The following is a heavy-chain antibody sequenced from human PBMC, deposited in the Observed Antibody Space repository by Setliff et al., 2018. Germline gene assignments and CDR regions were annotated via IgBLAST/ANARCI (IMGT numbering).Heavy chain of an antibody. CDR2: ISHSGDP. CDR1: GGSFSGYH. Sequence: SETLSLTCAVYGGSFSGYHWSWIRQPPGKGLEWIGEISHSGDPNYNPSLKSRVTISLDTSKNQFSLKLTSVAAADTAVYYCARAPQYSNFWYALSWFDPWGQGTLVTVS. CDR3: ARAPQYSNFWYALSWFDP. J-gene: IGHJ5*02. V-gene: IGHV4-34*01. D-gene: IGHD3-3*01.